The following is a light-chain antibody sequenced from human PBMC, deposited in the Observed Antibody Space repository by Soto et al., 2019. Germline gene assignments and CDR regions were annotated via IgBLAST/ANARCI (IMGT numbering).Light chain of an antibody. CDR1: QSISSH. Sequence: DIRMTQSPCSRSASAGGAGTITCLASQSISSHLNWYQQKPGKAPNLLMYTASNLQSGVPSRFSGSGSGTDFTLTISSLQPEDFATYYCQQSYSTPITFGQGTRLEIK. CDR2: TAS. J-gene: IGKJ5*01. V-gene: IGKV1-39*01. CDR3: QQSYSTPIT.